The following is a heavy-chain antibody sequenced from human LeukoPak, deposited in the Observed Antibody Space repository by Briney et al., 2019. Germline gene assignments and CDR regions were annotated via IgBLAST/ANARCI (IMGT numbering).Heavy chain of an antibody. V-gene: IGHV3-7*04. CDR3: VRGRDIVATAPYYYYGMDV. J-gene: IGHJ6*02. CDR2: IWQGESGA. Sequence: GGILRLSCAASGFTFGAYWMNWVRQAPGKGLEWVANIWQGESGAHYVDSVTGRFIISGDSAKTSLYLQMNNLRAEDSAVYYCVRGRDIVATAPYYYYGMDVWGQGTTVTVSS. D-gene: IGHD5-12*01. CDR1: GFTFGAYW.